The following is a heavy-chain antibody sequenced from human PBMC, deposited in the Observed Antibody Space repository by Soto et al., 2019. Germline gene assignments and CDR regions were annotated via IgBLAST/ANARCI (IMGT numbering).Heavy chain of an antibody. D-gene: IGHD1-1*01. CDR2: IDPSDSFT. CDR1: GYTFTTSL. J-gene: IGHJ6*02. V-gene: IGHV5-10-1*01. CDR3: VKLSTTPTKDLSYHYFAVDV. Sequence: GESLKISCKTSGYTFTTSLINWVRQKAGKGLEWMGRIDPSDSFTNYSPSLEGHVTFSVDKSISTAYLQWSSLKASDTAMYFCVKLSTTPTKDLSYHYFAVDVWGLGTKVTVSS.